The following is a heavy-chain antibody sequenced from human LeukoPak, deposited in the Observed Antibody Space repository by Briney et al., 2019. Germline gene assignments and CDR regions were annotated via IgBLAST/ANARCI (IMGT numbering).Heavy chain of an antibody. D-gene: IGHD1-26*01. CDR2: INPDASIT. V-gene: IGHV3-74*01. Sequence: GGSLRLSCAASGLTFSSYWMHWVRQAPGKGLVWVARINPDASITGYADSVKGRLTISRDNAKNSLYLPVNNLRAEDTAVYYCASSMGGLPGNWGQGTLVTVSS. CDR1: GLTFSSYW. J-gene: IGHJ4*02. CDR3: ASSMGGLPGN.